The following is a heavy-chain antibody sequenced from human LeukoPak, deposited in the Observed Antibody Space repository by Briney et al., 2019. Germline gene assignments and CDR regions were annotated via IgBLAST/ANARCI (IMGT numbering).Heavy chain of an antibody. CDR3: AREVGCSGGSCYYGAFDI. D-gene: IGHD2-15*01. Sequence: PGGSLRLSCAASGFTFSSYSMNWVRQAPGKGLEWVSSISSSSSYIYYADSVKGRFTISRDNAKNSLYLQMNSLRAEDTAVYYCAREVGCSGGSCYYGAFDIWGQGTMVTVSS. J-gene: IGHJ3*02. CDR1: GFTFSSYS. CDR2: ISSSSSYI. V-gene: IGHV3-21*01.